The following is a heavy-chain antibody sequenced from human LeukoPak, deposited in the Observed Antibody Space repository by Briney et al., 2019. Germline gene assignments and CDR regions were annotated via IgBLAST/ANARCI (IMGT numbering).Heavy chain of an antibody. Sequence: PGGSLRLSCAASGFTFSSYSVNWVRQAPGKGLEWVSSISSSSSYIYYADSVKGRFTISRDNAKNSLYLQMNSLRAEDTAVYYCARSQNVDTAMEYYYYYYMDVWGKGTTVTISS. V-gene: IGHV3-21*01. D-gene: IGHD5-18*01. CDR1: GFTFSSYS. CDR2: ISSSSSYI. J-gene: IGHJ6*03. CDR3: ARSQNVDTAMEYYYYYYMDV.